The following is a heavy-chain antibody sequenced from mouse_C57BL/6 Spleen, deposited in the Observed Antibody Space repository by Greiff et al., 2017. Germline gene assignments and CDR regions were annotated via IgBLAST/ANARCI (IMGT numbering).Heavy chain of an antibody. CDR3: ARSGFYTVVGNWYFDV. CDR2: IDPSDSYT. J-gene: IGHJ1*03. D-gene: IGHD1-1*01. CDR1: GYTFTSYW. V-gene: IGHV1-69*01. Sequence: QVQLQQPGAELVMPGASVKLSCKASGYTFTSYWMHWVKQRPGQGLEWIGEIDPSDSYTNYNQKFKGKSTLTVDKSSSTAYMQLSSLTSEDSAVYYCARSGFYTVVGNWYFDVWGTGTTVTVSS.